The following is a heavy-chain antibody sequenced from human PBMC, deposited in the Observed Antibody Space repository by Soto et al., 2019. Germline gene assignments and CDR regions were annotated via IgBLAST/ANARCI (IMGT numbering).Heavy chain of an antibody. J-gene: IGHJ6*02. D-gene: IGHD5-12*01. CDR2: TRNKANSYTT. CDR3: ARDMVDIVATMEGYYYYYGMDV. Sequence: GGSLRLSCAASGFTFRDHYMDWVRQAPGKGLEWVGRTRNKANSYTTEYAASVKGRFTISRDDSKNSLYLQMNSLKTEDTAVYYRARDMVDIVATMEGYYYYYGMDVWGQGTTVTVSS. CDR1: GFTFRDHY. V-gene: IGHV3-72*01.